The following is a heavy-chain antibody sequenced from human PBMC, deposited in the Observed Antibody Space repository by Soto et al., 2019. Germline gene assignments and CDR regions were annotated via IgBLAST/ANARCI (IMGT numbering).Heavy chain of an antibody. CDR2: IYFSGTT. CDR3: VRGYGGYNHYFDS. V-gene: IGHV4-59*01. Sequence: SETLSLTCSVSGGSITGYYWNWVRQPPGKGLEWIGYIYFSGTTNYNPSLKSRLTISVDTSKNQFSLRLSSVTAADTAVYYCVRGYGGYNHYFDSWGQGTLVTVSS. D-gene: IGHD5-12*01. J-gene: IGHJ4*02. CDR1: GGSITGYY.